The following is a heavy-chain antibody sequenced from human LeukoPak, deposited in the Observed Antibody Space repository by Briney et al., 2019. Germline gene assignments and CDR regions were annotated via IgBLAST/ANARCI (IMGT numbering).Heavy chain of an antibody. Sequence: SETLSLTCAVSGYSISSGYYWGWIRQPPGQGLEWIGSIYHSGSTYYNPPLKSRVTISVDTSKNQFSLKLSSVTAADTAVYYCARPSDSSGYSLPGFDYWGQGTLVTVSS. V-gene: IGHV4-38-2*01. CDR2: IYHSGST. CDR1: GYSISSGYY. J-gene: IGHJ4*02. D-gene: IGHD3-22*01. CDR3: ARPSDSSGYSLPGFDY.